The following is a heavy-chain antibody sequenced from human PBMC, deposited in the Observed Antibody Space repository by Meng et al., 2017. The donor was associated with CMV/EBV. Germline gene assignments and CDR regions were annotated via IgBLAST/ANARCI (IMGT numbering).Heavy chain of an antibody. V-gene: IGHV1-2*02. CDR1: GYTFTAHY. CDR3: ARDNNWGPDY. D-gene: IGHD1-1*01. Sequence: ASATLSCKASGYTFTAHYFHGVRQAPGQGLEWMGWIHPHRGATNSAQQSQGRVTLTRDTSINTGYVELTRLTSDDTAVYYCARDNNWGPDYWGQGTLVIVSS. J-gene: IGHJ4*02. CDR2: IHPHRGAT.